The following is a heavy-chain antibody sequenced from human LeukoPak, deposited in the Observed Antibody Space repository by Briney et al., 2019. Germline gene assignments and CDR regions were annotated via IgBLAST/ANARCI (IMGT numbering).Heavy chain of an antibody. V-gene: IGHV4-34*04. J-gene: IGHJ4*02. CDR3: VRRSRVAMPNALDLISDF. CDR2: ITDGVRT. Sequence: SETLSLTSAVYGDSFSGHYWSWIRQPPGKGLEWIGEITDGVRTSHTPSLQSRATIPVAPSKRKFSLELRSVTGADTAIHYCVRRSRVAMPNALDLISDFWGQGTLVTVSS. D-gene: IGHD6-13*01. CDR1: GDSFSGHY.